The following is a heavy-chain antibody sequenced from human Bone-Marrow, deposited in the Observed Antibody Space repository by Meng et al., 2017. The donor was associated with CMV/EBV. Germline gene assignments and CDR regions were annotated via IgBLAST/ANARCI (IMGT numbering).Heavy chain of an antibody. CDR2: IRSKANSYAT. CDR3: TISDTAMVRGDYYYYYGMDV. Sequence: GGSLRPSCAASGFTFSGFAMHWVRQASGKGLEWVGRIRSKANSYATAYAASVKGRFTISRDDSKNTAYLQMNSLKTEDTAVYYCTISDTAMVRGDYYYYYGMDVWGQGTTVTVSS. CDR1: GFTFSGFA. D-gene: IGHD5-18*01. J-gene: IGHJ6*02. V-gene: IGHV3-73*01.